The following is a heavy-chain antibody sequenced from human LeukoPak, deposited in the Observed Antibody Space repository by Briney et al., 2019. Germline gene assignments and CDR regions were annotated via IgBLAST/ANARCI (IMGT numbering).Heavy chain of an antibody. Sequence: GGSLRLSCAASGFTVSSNYMSWVRQAPGKGLEWVSVIYSGDSTYYADSVKGRFTISRDNSMNTLYLQMNSLRAEDTAVYYCARGISGSYFDYWGQGTLVTVSS. V-gene: IGHV3-53*01. CDR1: GFTVSSNY. CDR3: ARGISGSYFDY. CDR2: IYSGDST. J-gene: IGHJ4*02. D-gene: IGHD1-26*01.